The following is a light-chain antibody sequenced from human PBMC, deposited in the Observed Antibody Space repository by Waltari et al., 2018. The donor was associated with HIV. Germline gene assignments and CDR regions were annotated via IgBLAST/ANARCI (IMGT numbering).Light chain of an antibody. CDR3: QQYEASPPMYT. CDR1: QTINSNY. Sequence: EPVLTLSPGTLSLSSGVRATLSCRASQTINSNYLACYQHKPGLPPRLLIYDASTRAAGTPDRFSGGGSGTDFTLTISRLEPEDFAIYFCQQYEASPPMYTFGQGTRLEV. J-gene: IGKJ2*01. CDR2: DAS. V-gene: IGKV3-20*01.